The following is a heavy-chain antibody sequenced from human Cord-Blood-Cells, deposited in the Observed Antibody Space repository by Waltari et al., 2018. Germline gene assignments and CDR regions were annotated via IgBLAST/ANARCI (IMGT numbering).Heavy chain of an antibody. CDR1: GGSFSGYY. J-gene: IGHJ6*02. Sequence: QVQLQQWGAGLLKPSETLSLTCAVYGGSFSGYYWSWIRQPPGKGLEWMGEINHSGSTNYNPSLTGRVTVSVDTSKNRFSLKRGSVTAADTAVYYCADGYYYGMDVWGQGTTVTVSS. CDR3: ADGYYYGMDV. V-gene: IGHV4-34*01. CDR2: INHSGST.